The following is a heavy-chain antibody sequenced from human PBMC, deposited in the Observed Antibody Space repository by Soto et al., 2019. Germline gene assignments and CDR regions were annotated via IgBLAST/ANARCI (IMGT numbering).Heavy chain of an antibody. CDR3: ARDTSGWSLNGLDV. CDR2: INPGGGSA. Sequence: QVDLVQSGAEVKKPGASVTISCKASGSAITRYYIHWVRQAPGRVLEWMGIINPGGGSASYAQKFQGRVTIDRDTSTGTVYMDLRSLRTEDTAVYYCARDTSGWSLNGLDVWGQGTTVNFSS. V-gene: IGHV1-46*01. CDR1: GSAITRYY. J-gene: IGHJ6*02. D-gene: IGHD6-19*01.